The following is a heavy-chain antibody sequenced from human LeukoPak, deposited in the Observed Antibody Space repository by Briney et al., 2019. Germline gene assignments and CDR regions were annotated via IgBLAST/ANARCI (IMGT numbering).Heavy chain of an antibody. CDR3: ARGYNWNWVYYFDY. J-gene: IGHJ4*02. Sequence: ASVNVSCKASGYTFTSYAMHWVRQAPGQRLEWMGWINAGNGNTKYSQEFQGRVTITRDTSASTAYMELSSLGSEDMAVYYCARGYNWNWVYYFDYWGQGTLVTVSS. CDR1: GYTFTSYA. CDR2: INAGNGNT. D-gene: IGHD1-7*01. V-gene: IGHV1-3*03.